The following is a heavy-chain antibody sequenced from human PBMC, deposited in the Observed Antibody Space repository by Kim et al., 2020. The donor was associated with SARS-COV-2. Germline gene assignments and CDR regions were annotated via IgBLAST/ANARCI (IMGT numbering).Heavy chain of an antibody. V-gene: IGHV1-69*13. J-gene: IGHJ6*02. CDR2: IIPIFGTA. Sequence: SVKVSCKASGGTFSSYAISWVRQAPGQGLEWMGGIIPIFGTANYAQKFQGRVTITADESTSTAYMELSSLRSEDTAVYYCARGDPLYSSSWSYYYYGMDVWGQGTTVTVSS. CDR1: GGTFSSYA. D-gene: IGHD6-13*01. CDR3: ARGDPLYSSSWSYYYYGMDV.